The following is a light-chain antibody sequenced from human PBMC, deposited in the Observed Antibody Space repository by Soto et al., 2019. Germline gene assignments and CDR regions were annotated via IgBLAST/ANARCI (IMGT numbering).Light chain of an antibody. CDR2: GAS. CDR3: QQYGSSPPNT. J-gene: IGKJ5*01. Sequence: EIVLTQPPGTLSLSPGERATLSCRASQSVSSSYLTWYQQKPGQAPRLLIYGASSRATGIPDRFSGSGSGRDFTLTISRLEPEDFAVYYCQQYGSSPPNTFGQGTRLEIK. V-gene: IGKV3-20*01. CDR1: QSVSSSY.